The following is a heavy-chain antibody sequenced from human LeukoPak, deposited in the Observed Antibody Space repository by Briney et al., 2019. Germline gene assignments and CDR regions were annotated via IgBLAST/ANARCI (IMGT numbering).Heavy chain of an antibody. CDR1: GFTFSSYA. J-gene: IGHJ6*02. CDR2: ISYDGSNK. V-gene: IGHV3-30-3*01. D-gene: IGHD6-19*01. CDR3: ARDRQWLVYGMDV. Sequence: GRSLRLSCAASGFTFSSYAMHWVRQAPGKGLEWVAVISYDGSNKYYADSVKGRFTISRDNSKNTLYLQMNSLRAEDTAVYYCARDRQWLVYGMDVWGQGTTVTVSS.